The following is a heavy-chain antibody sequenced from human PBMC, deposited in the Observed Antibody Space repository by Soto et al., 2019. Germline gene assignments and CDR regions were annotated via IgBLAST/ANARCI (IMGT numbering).Heavy chain of an antibody. CDR3: AKEGPTAGLFDY. D-gene: IGHD6-13*01. Sequence: EVQLVESGGGLVQPGRSLRLSCAASGFTFDDYAMHWVRQAPGKGLEWVSGISWNSGSIGYADSVKGRFTISRDNAKNSLYLQMNSLRAEDTALYYCAKEGPTAGLFDYWGQGTLVTVSS. J-gene: IGHJ4*02. CDR1: GFTFDDYA. V-gene: IGHV3-9*01. CDR2: ISWNSGSI.